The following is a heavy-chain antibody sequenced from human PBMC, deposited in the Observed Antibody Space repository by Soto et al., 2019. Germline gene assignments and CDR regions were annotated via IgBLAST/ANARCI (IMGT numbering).Heavy chain of an antibody. CDR3: ARETYDILTGPYYYYYGMDV. CDR1: GYTFTSYY. V-gene: IGHV1-46*01. J-gene: IGHJ6*02. CDR2: INPSGGST. D-gene: IGHD3-9*01. Sequence: ASLKVSCKXSGYTFTSYYMHWVRQAPGQGLEWMGIINPSGGSTSYAQKFQGRVTMTRDTSTSTVYMELSSLRSEDTAVYYCARETYDILTGPYYYYYGMDVWGQGTTVTVSS.